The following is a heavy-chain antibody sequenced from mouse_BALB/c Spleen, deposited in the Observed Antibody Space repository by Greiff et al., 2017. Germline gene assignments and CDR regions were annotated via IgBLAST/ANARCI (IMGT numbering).Heavy chain of an antibody. CDR3: ARSLPFDY. J-gene: IGHJ2*01. CDR2: ISSGSSTI. D-gene: IGHD2-10*01. Sequence: EVKLMESGGGLVQPGGSRKLSCAASGFTFSSFGMHWVRQAPEKGLEWVAYISSGSSTIYYADTVKGRFTISRDNPKNTLFLQMTSLRSEDTAMYYCARSLPFDYWGQGTTLTVSS. CDR1: GFTFSSFG. V-gene: IGHV5-17*02.